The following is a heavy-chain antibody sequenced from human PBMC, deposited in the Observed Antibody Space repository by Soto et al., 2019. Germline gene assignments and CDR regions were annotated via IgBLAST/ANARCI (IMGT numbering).Heavy chain of an antibody. CDR2: IKHDGSEK. V-gene: IGHV3-7*01. Sequence: EVQLVESGGGLVQPGGSLRLSCAASGFTFSSYWMSWVRQAPGKGLEWVANIKHDGSEKYYVDSVKGRFTISRDNAKNSRYLQMNSLRAEDTAVYYCAREGYRKYNYYGMDVWGQGTTVTVSS. CDR3: AREGYRKYNYYGMDV. D-gene: IGHD5-18*01. CDR1: GFTFSSYW. J-gene: IGHJ6*02.